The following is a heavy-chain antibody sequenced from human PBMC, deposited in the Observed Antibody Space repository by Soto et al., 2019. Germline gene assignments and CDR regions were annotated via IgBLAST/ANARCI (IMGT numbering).Heavy chain of an antibody. Sequence: GGSQRLSCVFSGCRLSGFWMSWVRQAPGKGLEWVANIKEDGTQTYYVDSVKGRFTISRDNAKNSLFLQMNSLRVEDTAVYYCVRDYFGPGPYWGQGTLVTVSS. CDR3: VRDYFGPGPY. CDR1: GCRLSGFW. J-gene: IGHJ4*01. D-gene: IGHD3-10*01. V-gene: IGHV3-7*04. CDR2: IKEDGTQT.